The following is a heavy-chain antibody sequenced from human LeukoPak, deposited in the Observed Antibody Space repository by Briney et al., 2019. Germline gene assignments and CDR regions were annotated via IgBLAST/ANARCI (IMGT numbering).Heavy chain of an antibody. CDR3: ASPHPAMGIAAAVWFDP. V-gene: IGHV4-39*01. CDR2: IYYSGST. J-gene: IGHJ5*02. D-gene: IGHD6-13*01. CDR1: GGSISSSSYY. Sequence: SETLSLTCTVSGGSISSSSYYWGWIRQPPGKGLEWIGSIYYSGSTYYNPSLKSRVTISVDTSKNQFSLKLSSVTAADTAVYYCASPHPAMGIAAAVWFDPWGQGTLVTVSS.